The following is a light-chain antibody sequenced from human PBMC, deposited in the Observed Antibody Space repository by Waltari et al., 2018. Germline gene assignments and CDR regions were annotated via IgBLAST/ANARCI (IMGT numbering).Light chain of an antibody. CDR3: CSYAGRGTYV. CDR1: PSDVGSYDL. J-gene: IGLJ1*01. Sequence: QSALTQPAPVSWTPGQSLTTSCIGTPSDVGSYDLVSWYQQHPGEAPKLLICEVFKRPPDTSSRFSGAKSGSTASLTISGLQPEDEADYYCCSYAGRGTYVFGSGTKVTVL. V-gene: IGLV2-23*02. CDR2: EVF.